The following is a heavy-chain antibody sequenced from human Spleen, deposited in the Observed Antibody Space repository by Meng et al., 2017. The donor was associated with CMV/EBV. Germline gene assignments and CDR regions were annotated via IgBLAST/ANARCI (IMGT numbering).Heavy chain of an antibody. CDR1: GFTFSSYW. J-gene: IGHJ4*02. CDR2: INSDGSST. D-gene: IGHD2-2*01. Sequence: GESLKISCAASGFTFSSYWMHWVRQAPGKGLVWVSRINSDGSSTSYADSVKGRFTISRDNFKNALYLQMSSLRAEDTAVYYCAKDRSCRSASCSFDYWGQGTVVTVSS. CDR3: AKDRSCRSASCSFDY. V-gene: IGHV3-74*01.